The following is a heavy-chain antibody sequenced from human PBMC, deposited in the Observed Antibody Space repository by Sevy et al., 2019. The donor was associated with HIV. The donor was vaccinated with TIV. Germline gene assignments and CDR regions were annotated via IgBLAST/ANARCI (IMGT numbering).Heavy chain of an antibody. J-gene: IGHJ4*02. CDR3: ARDAGYSTDWYPSDY. CDR2: ISYDGGRH. D-gene: IGHD6-19*01. V-gene: IGHV3-30-3*01. CDR1: EFMFSTYA. Sequence: GGSLRLSCAASEFMFSTYAMHWVRQAPGKGLEWVAVISYDGGRHYYADSVKGRFTISRDNSKNTLFLQMNSLRLEDTAFYCCARDAGYSTDWYPSDYWGQGTQVTVSS.